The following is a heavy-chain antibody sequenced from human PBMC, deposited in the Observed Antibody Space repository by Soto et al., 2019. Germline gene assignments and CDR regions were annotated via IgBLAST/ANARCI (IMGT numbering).Heavy chain of an antibody. Sequence: EVQLVESGGGLVQPGGSLRLSCAASGFTFSSYDMHWVRQATGKGLEWVSAIGTAGDTYYPGSVKGRFTISRENAKNSLYLQMTSLRAGDTAVYYCARDRGCSSTSCLYYYYGMDVWGQGTTVTVSS. V-gene: IGHV3-13*01. CDR3: ARDRGCSSTSCLYYYYGMDV. CDR2: IGTAGDT. J-gene: IGHJ6*02. D-gene: IGHD2-2*01. CDR1: GFTFSSYD.